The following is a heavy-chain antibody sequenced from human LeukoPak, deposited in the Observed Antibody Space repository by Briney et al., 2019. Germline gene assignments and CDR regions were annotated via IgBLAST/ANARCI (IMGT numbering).Heavy chain of an antibody. CDR1: GLTFGSYS. CDR2: ISSGSGTI. J-gene: IGHJ5*02. Sequence: GGSLRLSCGASGLTFGSYSMNWVRQAPGKGLEWVSYISSGSGTIYQADSVKGRFTISRDNAKNSLYLQMNSLRAEDTAVYHCARAAQPGFDPWGQGTLVIVSS. V-gene: IGHV3-48*01. D-gene: IGHD1-14*01. CDR3: ARAAQPGFDP.